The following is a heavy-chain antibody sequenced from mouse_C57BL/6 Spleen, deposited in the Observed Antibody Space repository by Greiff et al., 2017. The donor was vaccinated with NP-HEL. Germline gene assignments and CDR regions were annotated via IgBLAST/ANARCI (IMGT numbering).Heavy chain of an antibody. CDR2: ISSGSSTI. D-gene: IGHD4-1*01. J-gene: IGHJ2*01. V-gene: IGHV5-17*01. Sequence: EVQVVESGGGLVKPGGSLKLSCAASGFTFSDYGMHWVRQAPEKGLEWVAYISSGSSTIYYADTVKGRFTIYRYNAKNTLFLQMTSLRSEDTAMYYCARHLTGSFDYWGQGTTLTVSS. CDR1: GFTFSDYG. CDR3: ARHLTGSFDY.